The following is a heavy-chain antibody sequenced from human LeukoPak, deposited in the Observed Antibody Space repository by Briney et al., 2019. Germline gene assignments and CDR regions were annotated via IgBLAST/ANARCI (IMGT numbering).Heavy chain of an antibody. J-gene: IGHJ3*02. Sequence: KESGPTLVKPTQPLTMTCTFSGFSLSTSGVGVGWIRQPPGKALDWLALIYWNDDNRYIPSLKSRVTITKDTYKNQVVLTMTNMDPVDTATYYCAHIYSNYDFWSGYQGNAFDIWGQGTMVTVSS. CDR3: AHIYSNYDFWSGYQGNAFDI. CDR1: GFSLSTSGVG. CDR2: IYWNDDN. D-gene: IGHD3-3*01. V-gene: IGHV2-5*01.